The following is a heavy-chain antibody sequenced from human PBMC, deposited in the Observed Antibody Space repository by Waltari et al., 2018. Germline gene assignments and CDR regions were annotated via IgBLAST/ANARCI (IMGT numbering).Heavy chain of an antibody. D-gene: IGHD3-9*01. Sequence: QVQLQESGPGLVKPSGTLSLTCVVSGVSINNNHWWSWVRQAPGKGLELIGQIDGSGITIYNPSVKSRVTISADNPKNQFSLTLKSVTAADTALYFCARGLSQYGATTGFDYWGQGTRVSVSS. J-gene: IGHJ4*02. CDR2: IDGSGIT. CDR3: ARGLSQYGATTGFDY. V-gene: IGHV4-4*02. CDR1: GVSINNNHW.